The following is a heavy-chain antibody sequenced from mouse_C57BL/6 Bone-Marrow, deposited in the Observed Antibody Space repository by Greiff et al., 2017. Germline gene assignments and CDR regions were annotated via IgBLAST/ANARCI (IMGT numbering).Heavy chain of an antibody. CDR1: GFSFNTYA. J-gene: IGHJ1*03. CDR3: VKQGGGPWYFDV. V-gene: IGHV10-1*01. Sequence: GGGLVQPKGSLKLSCAASGFSFNTYAMNWVRQAPGKGLEWVARIRSKSNNYATYYADSVKDRFTISRDDSESMLYLQMNNLITGSTAMYSCVKQGGGPWYFDVWGTGTTVTVSS. CDR2: IRSKSNNYAT.